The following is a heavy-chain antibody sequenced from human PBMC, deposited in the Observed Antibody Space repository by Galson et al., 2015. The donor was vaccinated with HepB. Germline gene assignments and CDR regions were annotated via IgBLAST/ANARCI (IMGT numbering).Heavy chain of an antibody. CDR1: GYTFTRYA. CDR2: INAGNGNT. D-gene: IGHD2-15*01. CDR3: ARDSTDQTKDIVVVVAAAPNWFDP. J-gene: IGHJ5*02. V-gene: IGHV1-3*01. Sequence: KASGYTFTRYAMHWVRQAPGQRLEWMGWINAGNGNTKYSQKFQGRVTITRDTSASTAYMELSSLRSEDTAVYYCARDSTDQTKDIVVVVAAAPNWFDPWGQGTLVTASS.